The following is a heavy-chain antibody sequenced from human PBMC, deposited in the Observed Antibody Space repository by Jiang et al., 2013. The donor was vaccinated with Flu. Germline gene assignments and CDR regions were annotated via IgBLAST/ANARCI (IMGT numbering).Heavy chain of an antibody. CDR1: GYSFTDYY. Sequence: GAEVKKPGDSVKVSCKTSGYSFTDYYIHWVRQAPGQGLEWMGWLHPNSGDTRYEQKFQGRLTMTRDTSTTTAYMELNRLKPDDTAVYFCARDPDTPVPID. D-gene: IGHD2-15*01. V-gene: IGHV1-2*02. CDR3: ARDPDTPVPID. CDR2: LHPNSGDT. J-gene: IGHJ4*01.